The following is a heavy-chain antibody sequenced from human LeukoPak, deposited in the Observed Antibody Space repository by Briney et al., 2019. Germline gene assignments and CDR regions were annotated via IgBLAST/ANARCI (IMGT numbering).Heavy chain of an antibody. CDR1: GFTFSSYG. D-gene: IGHD6-13*01. Sequence: GGSLRLSCAASGFTFSSYGMHWVRQAPGKGLEWVSGISWNSGSIGYADSVKGRFTISRDNAKNSLYLQMNSLRAEDTALYYCAKDIAGYRKYYFDYWGQGTLVTVSS. CDR3: AKDIAGYRKYYFDY. CDR2: ISWNSGSI. V-gene: IGHV3-9*01. J-gene: IGHJ4*02.